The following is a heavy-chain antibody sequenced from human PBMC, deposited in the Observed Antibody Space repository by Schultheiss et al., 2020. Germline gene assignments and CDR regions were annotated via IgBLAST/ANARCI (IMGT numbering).Heavy chain of an antibody. CDR2: ISGSGGST. V-gene: IGHV3-23*01. J-gene: IGHJ6*02. CDR1: GFTFSSYA. Sequence: GGSLRLSCAASGFTFSSYAMSWVRQAPGKGLEWVSAISGSGGSTYYADSVKGRFTISRDNSKNTLYLQMNSLRAEDTAVYYCARYQLLGGVSYYGMDVWGQGTTVTVSS. D-gene: IGHD2-2*01. CDR3: ARYQLLGGVSYYGMDV.